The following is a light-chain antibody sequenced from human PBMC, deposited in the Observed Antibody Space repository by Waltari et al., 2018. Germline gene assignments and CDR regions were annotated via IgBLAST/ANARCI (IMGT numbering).Light chain of an antibody. CDR3: MQSSHTPIT. V-gene: IGKV2-28*01. Sequence: DVVMTQSPLSLPVTPGEPASISCRSSQSLLHSDRKTDLDWYLQKPGQSPQLLIDLCSKRASGVPDRFSGSGSGTDFALKISRVEAEDVGVYYCMQSSHTPITFGQGTRLEIK. CDR2: LCS. CDR1: QSLLHSDRKTD. J-gene: IGKJ5*01.